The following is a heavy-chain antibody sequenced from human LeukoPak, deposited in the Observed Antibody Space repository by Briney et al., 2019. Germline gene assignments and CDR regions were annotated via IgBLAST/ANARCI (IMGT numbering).Heavy chain of an antibody. CDR1: GGSFSGYY. Sequence: KTSETLSLTCAVYGGSFSGYYWSWIRQPPGKGLEWIGEINHSGSTNYNPSLKSRVTISVDTSKNQFSLKLSSVTAADTAVYYCARVRYCSSTSCPWGQGTLVTVSS. D-gene: IGHD2-2*01. CDR2: INHSGST. V-gene: IGHV4-34*01. CDR3: ARVRYCSSTSCP. J-gene: IGHJ5*02.